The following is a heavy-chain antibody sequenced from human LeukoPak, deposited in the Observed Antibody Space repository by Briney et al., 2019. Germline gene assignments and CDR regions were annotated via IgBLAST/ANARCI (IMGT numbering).Heavy chain of an antibody. J-gene: IGHJ4*02. CDR2: ISDIGSI. V-gene: IGHV4-59*08. Sequence: SETLSLTCTISGGSIGSYYWSWIRQPPGKGLEWIAYISDIGSINYNPSLKSRVTISLDTSKNQFSLKLSSVTAADTAVYYCAGHHPRNTVDFWGQGTLVTVSS. D-gene: IGHD2/OR15-2a*01. CDR3: AGHHPRNTVDF. CDR1: GGSIGSYY.